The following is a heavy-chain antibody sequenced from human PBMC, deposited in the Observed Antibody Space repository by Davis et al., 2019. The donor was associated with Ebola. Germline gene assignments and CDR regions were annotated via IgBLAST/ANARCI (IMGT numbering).Heavy chain of an antibody. V-gene: IGHV3-21*01. CDR2: ISSSSSYI. CDR1: GFTFSSYA. CDR3: ARLPAARNLGPQD. J-gene: IGHJ4*02. Sequence: PGGSLRLSCAASGFTFSSYAMSWVRQAPGKGLEWVSSISSSSSYIYYADSVKGRFTISGDNAKNSLYLQMNSLRDEDTAVYYCARLPAARNLGPQDWGQGTLVTVSS. D-gene: IGHD6-6*01.